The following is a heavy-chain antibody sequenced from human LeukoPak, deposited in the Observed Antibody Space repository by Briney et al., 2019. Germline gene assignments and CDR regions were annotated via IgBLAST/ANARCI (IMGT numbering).Heavy chain of an antibody. CDR3: ARRDESGYCSGGSCPYWFDP. J-gene: IGHJ5*02. V-gene: IGHV5-51*01. CDR2: IYPGDSDT. CDR1: GNSFTNYW. D-gene: IGHD2-15*01. Sequence: GEPPKISCKGPGNSFTNYWIGWGRQIPGKGLGWIGIIYPGDSDTTYSPSFQGQVTLSADKCLSTAYLQWSSLKASDTAMYYCARRDESGYCSGGSCPYWFDPWGQGTLVTVSS.